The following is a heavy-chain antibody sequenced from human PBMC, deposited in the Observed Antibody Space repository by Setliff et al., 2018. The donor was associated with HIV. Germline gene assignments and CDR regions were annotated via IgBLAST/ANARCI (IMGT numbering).Heavy chain of an antibody. J-gene: IGHJ4*02. V-gene: IGHV4-38-2*01. CDR2: IYHTGSS. D-gene: IGHD3-22*01. CDR1: GFSISSRYY. CDR3: ARGPTERYYESRGYYYFDN. Sequence: KPSETLSLTCDVSGFSISSRYYWGWIRQSPGKGLEWIGNIYHTGSSYYHPSLKSRVTISVDTSKNQFSLNLSSVTAADTAVYYCARGPTERYYESRGYYYFDNWGQGTQVTVSS.